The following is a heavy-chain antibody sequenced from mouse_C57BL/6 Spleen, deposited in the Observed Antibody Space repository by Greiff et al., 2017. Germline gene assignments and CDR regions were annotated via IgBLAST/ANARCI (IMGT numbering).Heavy chain of an antibody. D-gene: IGHD4-1*01. CDR2: IYPGSGST. Sequence: QVQLQQPGAELVKPGASVKMSCKASGYTFTSYWITWVKQRPGQGLEWIGDIYPGSGSTNYNEKFKSKATLTVDTSSSTAYMQLSSLTSEDSAVYYCAREWGLTGYYYAMDYWGQGTSVTVSS. J-gene: IGHJ4*01. CDR3: AREWGLTGYYYAMDY. CDR1: GYTFTSYW. V-gene: IGHV1-55*01.